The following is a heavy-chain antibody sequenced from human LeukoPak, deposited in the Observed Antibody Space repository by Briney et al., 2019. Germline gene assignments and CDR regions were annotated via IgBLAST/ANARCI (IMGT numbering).Heavy chain of an antibody. J-gene: IGHJ6*02. V-gene: IGHV4-34*01. CDR1: GGSFSGYY. CDR3: ARAGGDLRIAVAGTDYYYYYGMDV. Sequence: SETLSLTCAVHGGSFSGYYWSWIRQPPRKGLEWIGEINHSGSTNYNPSLKSRVTISVDTSKNQFSLKLSSVTAADTAVYYCARAGGDLRIAVAGTDYYYYYGMDVWGQGTTVTVSS. D-gene: IGHD6-19*01. CDR2: INHSGST.